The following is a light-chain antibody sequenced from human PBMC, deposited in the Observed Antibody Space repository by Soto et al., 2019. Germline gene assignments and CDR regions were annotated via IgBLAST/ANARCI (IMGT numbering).Light chain of an antibody. J-gene: IGKJ1*01. V-gene: IGKV3-11*01. CDR3: QQYNSYSEA. CDR1: QRVSSY. CDR2: GAS. Sequence: DIVLTQSPATLSLSPGQSATLSCRASQRVSSYLAGYQQKPGQAPRLLIYGASSRATGIPDRFSGSGSGTEFTLTISSLEPDDFATYYCQQYNSYSEAFGQGTKVDIK.